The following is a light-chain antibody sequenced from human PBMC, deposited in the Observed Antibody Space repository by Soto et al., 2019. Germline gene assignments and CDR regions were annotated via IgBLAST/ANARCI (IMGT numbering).Light chain of an antibody. V-gene: IGLV2-23*01. CDR2: EGS. CDR1: SSDVGSYNL. CDR3: CSYAGVGV. Sequence: QSALTQPASVSGSPGQSITISCTGTSSDVGSYNLVSWYQQHPGKAPKLMIYEGSTRPSGVSNRFSGSKSGNTASLTISGLQAEDEADYYCCSYAGVGVFVEGTQLTLL. J-gene: IGLJ2*01.